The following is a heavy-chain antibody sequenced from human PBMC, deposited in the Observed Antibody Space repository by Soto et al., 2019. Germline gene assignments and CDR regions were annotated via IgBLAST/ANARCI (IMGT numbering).Heavy chain of an antibody. CDR1: DSPFVTIV. V-gene: IGHV3-30-3*01. J-gene: IGHJ4*02. CDR2: ISYDGSNK. D-gene: IGHD2-2*01. CDR3: ARKTSY. Sequence: QVQLVRPGGAGVHPGGPWGPSCEPPDSPFVTIVMTWVAQAPGKGLEWVAVISYDGSNKYYADSVKGRFTISRDNSKNTLYLQMNSLRAEDTAVYYCARKTSYWGQGTLVTVSS.